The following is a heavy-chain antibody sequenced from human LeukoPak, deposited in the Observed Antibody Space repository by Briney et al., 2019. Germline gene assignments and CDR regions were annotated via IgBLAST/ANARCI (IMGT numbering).Heavy chain of an antibody. CDR1: GFTFSNAW. V-gene: IGHV3-15*01. J-gene: IGHJ4*02. D-gene: IGHD2-2*01. CDR3: TTEVWDIVVVPAAMQRDY. CDR2: IKSKTDGGTT. Sequence: GGSLRLSCAASGFTFSNAWMSWVRQAPGKGLEWVGRIKSKTDGGTTDYAAPVKGRFTISRDDSKNTLYLQMNSLKTEDTAVYYCTTEVWDIVVVPAAMQRDYWGQGTLVTVSS.